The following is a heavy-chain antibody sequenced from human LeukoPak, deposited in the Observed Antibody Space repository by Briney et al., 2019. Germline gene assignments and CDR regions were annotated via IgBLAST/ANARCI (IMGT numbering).Heavy chain of an antibody. CDR1: GGSISSFY. V-gene: IGHV4-4*07. CDR2: IYTSGST. D-gene: IGHD3-22*01. CDR3: ARDREGYYYDSRGYYFDY. J-gene: IGHJ4*02. Sequence: PSETLSLTCTVSGGSISSFYWSWIRQPAGKGLEWIGRIYTSGSTNYNPSLKSRVTTSVDTSKNQFSLKLSSVTAADTAVYYCARDREGYYYDSRGYYFDYWGQGTLVTVSS.